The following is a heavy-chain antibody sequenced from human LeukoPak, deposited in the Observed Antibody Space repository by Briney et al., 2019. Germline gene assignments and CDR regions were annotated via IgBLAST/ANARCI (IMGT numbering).Heavy chain of an antibody. V-gene: IGHV4-61*02. D-gene: IGHD3-10*01. CDR2: IYTSGST. CDR3: ARESRRSYCNDY. J-gene: IGHJ4*02. CDR1: GGSISSGSCY. Sequence: PSETLSLTCTVSGGSISSGSCYWSWLRPSAGMGLEWLGRIYTSGSTNYNPSLKSRVTMSVDTSKNQFSLKLSSVTAADTAVYYCARESRRSYCNDYWGQGTLVTVSS.